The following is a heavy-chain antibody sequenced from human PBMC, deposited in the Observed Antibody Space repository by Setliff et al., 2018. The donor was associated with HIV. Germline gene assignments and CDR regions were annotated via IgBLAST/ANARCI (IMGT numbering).Heavy chain of an antibody. CDR2: INPNSGVT. CDR1: GYTFTGYY. Sequence: ASVKVSCKTSGYTFTGYYMHWVRQAPGQGLAWMGWINPNSGVTNYAQRFLGWVTMTRDTSINTVYMELSRLRSDDTAVYYCARARRPDYNFWSGYFGEVDYWGQGTLVTAPQ. CDR3: ARARRPDYNFWSGYFGEVDY. V-gene: IGHV1-2*04. J-gene: IGHJ4*02. D-gene: IGHD3-3*01.